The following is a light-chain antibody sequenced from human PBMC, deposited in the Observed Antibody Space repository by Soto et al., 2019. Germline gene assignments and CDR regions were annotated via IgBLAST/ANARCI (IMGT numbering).Light chain of an antibody. V-gene: IGLV2-14*01. Sequence: QSALTQPASVSGSPGQSITISCTGTSSDVGGYNYVSWYQQHPGKAPKLMFYDVSNRPSGVSNRFSGSKSGNTASLTISGLQAEDEADYYCSSYTSSRALLYFFGTGTKLTVL. CDR1: SSDVGGYNY. J-gene: IGLJ1*01. CDR3: SSYTSSRALLYF. CDR2: DVS.